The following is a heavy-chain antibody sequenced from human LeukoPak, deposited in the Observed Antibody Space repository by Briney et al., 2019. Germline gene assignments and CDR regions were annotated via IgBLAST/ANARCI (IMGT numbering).Heavy chain of an antibody. CDR2: IWYDGSNK. CDR1: GFTFSSYG. Sequence: GRSLRLSCAASGFTFSSYGMHWVRQAPGKGLEWVAVIWYDGSNKYYAESVKGRFTISRDNSKNTLYLQMNSLRAEDTAVYYFARDQSLYYYDSSGLGYWGQGTLVTVSS. D-gene: IGHD3-22*01. J-gene: IGHJ4*02. CDR3: ARDQSLYYYDSSGLGY. V-gene: IGHV3-33*01.